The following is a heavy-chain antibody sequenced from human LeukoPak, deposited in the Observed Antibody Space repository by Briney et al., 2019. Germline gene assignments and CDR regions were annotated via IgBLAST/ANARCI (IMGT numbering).Heavy chain of an antibody. Sequence: PSETLSLTCAVYGGSFSGYYWSWIRQPPGKGLEWIGEINHSGSTNYNPSLKSRVTISVDTSKNQFSLKLSSVTAADTAVYYCAASGVAATVYAFDIWGQGTMVTVSS. J-gene: IGHJ3*02. D-gene: IGHD2-15*01. CDR2: INHSGST. CDR1: GGSFSGYY. CDR3: AASGVAATVYAFDI. V-gene: IGHV4-34*01.